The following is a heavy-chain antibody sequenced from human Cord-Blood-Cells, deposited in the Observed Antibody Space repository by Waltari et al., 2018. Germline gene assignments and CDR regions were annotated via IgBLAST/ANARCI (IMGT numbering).Heavy chain of an antibody. CDR1: GGSISSSNW. J-gene: IGHJ4*02. CDR2: IYHSGTH. V-gene: IGHV4-4*02. Sequence: QVQLPESGPGLVTPSGTLSLTCAASGGSISSSNWWSWVRQPPGKGQEWIGEIYHSGTHNYHPSLMSRSTISVDKSKNQFSLKMSSVTAADTAVYYCARSSSGTFDYWGQGTLVTVSS. D-gene: IGHD6-6*01. CDR3: ARSSSGTFDY.